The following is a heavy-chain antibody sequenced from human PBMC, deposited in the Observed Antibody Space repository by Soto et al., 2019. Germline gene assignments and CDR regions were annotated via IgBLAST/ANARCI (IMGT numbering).Heavy chain of an antibody. V-gene: IGHV3-23*01. CDR2: ISGSGGST. Sequence: GGSLRLSCAASGFTFSSYAMSWVRQAPGKGLEWVSAISGSGGSTYYADSVKGRFTISRDNSKNTLYLQMNSLRAEDTAVYYCAKGWPDYYGSGGYFDYWGQGTLVTVSS. CDR1: GFTFSSYA. D-gene: IGHD3-10*01. J-gene: IGHJ4*02. CDR3: AKGWPDYYGSGGYFDY.